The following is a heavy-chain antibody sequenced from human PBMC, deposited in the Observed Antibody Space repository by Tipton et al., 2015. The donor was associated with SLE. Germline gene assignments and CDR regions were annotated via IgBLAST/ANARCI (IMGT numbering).Heavy chain of an antibody. Sequence: TLSLTCSVSGDSFSRNTYLWGWIRQPPGKGLEWIGYIYYSGSTNYNPSLKSRVTISVDTSKNQFSLKLSSVTAADTAVYYCARGGEGDAFDIWGQGTMVTVSS. CDR3: ARGGEGDAFDI. V-gene: IGHV4-61*01. CDR1: GDSFSRNTYL. J-gene: IGHJ3*02. CDR2: IYYSGST. D-gene: IGHD3-16*01.